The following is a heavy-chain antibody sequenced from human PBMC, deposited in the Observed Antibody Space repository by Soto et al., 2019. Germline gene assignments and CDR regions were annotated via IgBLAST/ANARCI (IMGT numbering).Heavy chain of an antibody. D-gene: IGHD3-9*01. CDR2: IFASGTTI. Sequence: RVSWIASEFHISSYGMLCVRQAPGKGLEWVSYIFASGTTIYYADSVKGRFTVSRENAQNSLSLLINNLRAEDTAVYYCARDKDWAFDSWGQGTLVTVSS. CDR1: EFHISSYG. J-gene: IGHJ4*02. CDR3: ARDKDWAFDS. V-gene: IGHV3-48*03.